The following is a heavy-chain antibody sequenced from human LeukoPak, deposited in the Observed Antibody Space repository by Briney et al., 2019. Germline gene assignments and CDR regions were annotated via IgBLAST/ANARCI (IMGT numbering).Heavy chain of an antibody. CDR3: ATDSRGSGWPSPPDY. V-gene: IGHV1-69-2*01. J-gene: IGHJ4*02. Sequence: GASVKVSCKASGYTFTDYYMHWVQQAPGKGLEWMGRVDPEDGETIYAEKFQGRVTITADTSTDTAYMELSSLRSEDTAVYYCATDSRGSGWPSPPDYWGQGTLVTVSS. CDR2: VDPEDGET. CDR1: GYTFTDYY. D-gene: IGHD6-19*01.